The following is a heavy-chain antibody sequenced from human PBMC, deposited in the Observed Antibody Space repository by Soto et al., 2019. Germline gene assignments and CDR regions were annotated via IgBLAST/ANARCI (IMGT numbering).Heavy chain of an antibody. CDR2: IWYDGSNK. V-gene: IGHV3-33*01. J-gene: IGHJ5*02. Sequence: QVQLVESGGGVVQPGRSLRLSCAASGFTFSSYGMHWVRQAPGKGLEWVAVIWYDGSNKYYADSVKGRFTISRDNSKNTLYLQMNSLRAEDTAVYYCAREVVKRCGGDCLYNWFDPWGQGTLVTVSS. D-gene: IGHD2-21*02. CDR1: GFTFSSYG. CDR3: AREVVKRCGGDCLYNWFDP.